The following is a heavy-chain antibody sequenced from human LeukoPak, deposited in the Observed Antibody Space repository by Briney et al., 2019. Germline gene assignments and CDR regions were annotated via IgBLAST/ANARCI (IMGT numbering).Heavy chain of an antibody. V-gene: IGHV4-38-2*02. CDR3: ARGSGRYCSGGSCYSSDY. J-gene: IGHJ4*02. CDR1: GYSISSGYY. Sequence: SETLSLTCTVSGYSISSGYYWGWIRQPPGKGLEWIGSIYHSGSTYYNPSLKSRVTISVDTSKNQFSLKLSSVTAADTAVYYCARGSGRYCSGGSCYSSDYWGQGTLVTVSS. D-gene: IGHD2-15*01. CDR2: IYHSGST.